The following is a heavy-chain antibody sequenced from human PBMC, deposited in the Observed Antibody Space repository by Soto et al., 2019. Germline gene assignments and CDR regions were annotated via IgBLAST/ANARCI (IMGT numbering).Heavy chain of an antibody. CDR2: ISYDGRSK. CDR1: GFPFYYYG. CDR3: ARGKYSYETNDDFPFDYYFDY. Sequence: GGSLRLSCAASGFPFYYYGMHWVRQAPGKGLEWVAFISYDGRSKSFAVSVKGRFTISRDNSKDALYLQMDRLTAEDTAVYYCARGKYSYETNDDFPFDYYFDYWCPGTLVTVSS. D-gene: IGHD3-22*01. J-gene: IGHJ4*02. V-gene: IGHV3-30*03.